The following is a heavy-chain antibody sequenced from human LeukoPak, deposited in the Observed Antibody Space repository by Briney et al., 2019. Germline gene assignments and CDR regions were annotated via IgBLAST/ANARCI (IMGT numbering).Heavy chain of an antibody. D-gene: IGHD5-24*01. CDR1: GGTFSSYA. CDR2: INPNSGGT. V-gene: IGHV1-2*02. CDR3: ARVVVRDANNYKDY. J-gene: IGHJ4*02. Sequence: GASVKVSCKASGGTFSSYAISWVRQAPGQGLEWMGWINPNSGGTNYAQKFQGRVTMTRDTSISTAYMELSRLRSDDTAVYYCARVVVRDANNYKDYWGQGTLVTVSS.